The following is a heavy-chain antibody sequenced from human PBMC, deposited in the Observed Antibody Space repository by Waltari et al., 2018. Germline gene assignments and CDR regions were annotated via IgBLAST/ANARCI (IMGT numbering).Heavy chain of an antibody. J-gene: IGHJ4*02. Sequence: QVQLQQWGVGLLKPSETLSLTCAVSSESFSAYSWNWIRQPPGTGLEWSGEIKYSGNTNYNSSLRSRVTILADASKIQVSLKLRAATAADTAMYYCARGRPSDDGRLLGFFDWGQGILVTVAS. D-gene: IGHD3-3*01. V-gene: IGHV4-34*01. CDR2: IKYSGNT. CDR3: ARGRPSDDGRLLGFFD. CDR1: SESFSAYS.